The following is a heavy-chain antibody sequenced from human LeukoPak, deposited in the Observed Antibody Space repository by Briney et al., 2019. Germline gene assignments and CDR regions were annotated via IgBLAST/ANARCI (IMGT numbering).Heavy chain of an antibody. J-gene: IGHJ3*02. CDR2: IGADDAT. D-gene: IGHD5-18*01. CDR1: GFSLSGNA. V-gene: IGHV3-23*01. CDR3: AKENLQLGQDACDI. Sequence: GGSLRLSCAASGFSLSGNAVSWVRQAPGKRPEWVAGIGADDATFYPASVRGRFTISRDTSQNTMYLQMNSLRAEDTALYYCAKENLQLGQDACDIWGQGTMVTVSS.